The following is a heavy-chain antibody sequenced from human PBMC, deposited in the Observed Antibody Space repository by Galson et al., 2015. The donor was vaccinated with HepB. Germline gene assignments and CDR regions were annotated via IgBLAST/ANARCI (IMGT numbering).Heavy chain of an antibody. CDR1: GFTFSSYG. CDR2: IRYDGSNK. CDR3: AKKGDYSGYDLDY. D-gene: IGHD5-12*01. J-gene: IGHJ4*02. V-gene: IGHV3-30*02. Sequence: SLRLSCAASGFTFSSYGMHWVRQAPGKGLEWVAFIRYDGSNKYYADSVKGRFTISRDSSKNTLYLQMNSLRAEDTAVYYCAKKGDYSGYDLDYWGQGTLVTVSS.